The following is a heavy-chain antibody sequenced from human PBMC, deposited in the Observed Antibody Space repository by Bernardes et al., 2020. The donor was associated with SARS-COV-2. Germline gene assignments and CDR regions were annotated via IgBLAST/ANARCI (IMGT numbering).Heavy chain of an antibody. CDR3: ARALPPDF. CDR2: VSYSGSA. V-gene: IGHV4-31*03. CDR1: GGSFRGSF. J-gene: IGHJ4*02. Sequence: SETLSLTCTVSGGSFRGSFWSWIRQHPGPGLEWIGYVSYSGSAYYNPSLKSRVTISVDTSKNQFSLKLSSVTAADTAVYYCARALPPDFWGQGTLVTVSS.